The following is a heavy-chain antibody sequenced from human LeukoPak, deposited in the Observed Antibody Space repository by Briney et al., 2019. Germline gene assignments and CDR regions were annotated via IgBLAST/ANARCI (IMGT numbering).Heavy chain of an antibody. J-gene: IGHJ3*02. D-gene: IGHD6-13*01. CDR2: ISSSGGSI. CDR1: GFTFSDYY. Sequence: GGSLRLSCAASGFTFSDYYMSWIRQAPGKGLEWVSSISSSGGSIYYADSVKGRFTISRDNAKNSLYLQMNSLRAEDTAVYYCARDCIAAAGHDAFDIWGQGTMVIVSS. V-gene: IGHV3-11*01. CDR3: ARDCIAAAGHDAFDI.